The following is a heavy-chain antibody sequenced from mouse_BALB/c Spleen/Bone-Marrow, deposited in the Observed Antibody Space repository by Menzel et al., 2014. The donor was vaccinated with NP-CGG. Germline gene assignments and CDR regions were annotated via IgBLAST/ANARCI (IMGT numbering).Heavy chain of an antibody. D-gene: IGHD1-1*01. CDR2: ISSGSSTI. CDR1: GFTFSSFG. CDR3: ARSISHYYGSNWYFDV. V-gene: IGHV5-17*02. J-gene: IGHJ1*01. Sequence: EVQGVESGGGLVQPGGSRKLSCAASGFTFSSFGMHWVRQAPEKGLEWVAYISSGSSTIYYADTVKGRFTISRDNPKNTLFLQMTSLRSGDTAMYYCARSISHYYGSNWYFDVWGAGTTVTVSS.